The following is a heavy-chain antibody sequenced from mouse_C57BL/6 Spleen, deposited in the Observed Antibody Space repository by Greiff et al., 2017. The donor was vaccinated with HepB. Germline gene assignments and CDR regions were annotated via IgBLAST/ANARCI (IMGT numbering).Heavy chain of an antibody. Sequence: QVQLKESGPELVKPGASVKISCKASGYAFSSSWMNWVKQRPGKGLEWIGRIYPGDGDTNYNGKFKGKATLTADKSSSTAYMQLSSLTSEDSAVYFCARSRGYLDYDYDGDYWGQGTTLTVSS. CDR1: GYAFSSSW. D-gene: IGHD2-4*01. J-gene: IGHJ2*01. V-gene: IGHV1-82*01. CDR3: ARSRGYLDYDYDGDY. CDR2: IYPGDGDT.